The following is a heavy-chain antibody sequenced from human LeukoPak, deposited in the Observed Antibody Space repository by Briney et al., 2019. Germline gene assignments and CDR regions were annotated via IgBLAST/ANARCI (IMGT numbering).Heavy chain of an antibody. J-gene: IGHJ1*01. CDR2: VQHIGGET. V-gene: IGHV3-7*01. CDR1: GFTFSNYW. D-gene: IGHD4-11*01. Sequence: GSLRLSCEGSGFTFSNYWMGWVRQAPGKGLEWVANVQHIGGETYYVDSVKGRFTISRDNAKNSVYLQMNSLGADDTAVYYCATYSILNAREFRYWGQGTLVTVTS. CDR3: ATYSILNAREFRY.